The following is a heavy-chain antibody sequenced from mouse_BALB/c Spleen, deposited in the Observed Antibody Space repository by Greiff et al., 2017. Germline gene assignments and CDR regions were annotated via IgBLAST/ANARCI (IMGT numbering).Heavy chain of an antibody. CDR2: ISSGGST. CDR3: ARGGYYRYDDAMDY. V-gene: IGHV5-6-5*01. CDR1: GFTFSSYA. J-gene: IGHJ4*01. Sequence: EVQLVESGGGLVKPGGSLKLSCAASGFTFSSYAMSWVRQTPEKRLEWVASISSGGSTYYPDSVKGRFTISRDNARNILYLQMSSLRSEDTAMYYCARGGYYRYDDAMDYWGQGTSVTVSS. D-gene: IGHD2-14*01.